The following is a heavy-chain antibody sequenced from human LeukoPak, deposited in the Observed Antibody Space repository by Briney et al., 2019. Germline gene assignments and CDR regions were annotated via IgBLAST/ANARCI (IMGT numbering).Heavy chain of an antibody. Sequence: SVKVSCKSSGGTFSSYAISWVRQAPGQGLEWMGRIIPILGIANYAQKFPGRVTITADKSTSTAYMELSSLRSEDTAVYYCARAKYSGSYYDLDYWGQGTLVTVSS. V-gene: IGHV1-69*04. J-gene: IGHJ4*02. CDR2: IIPILGIA. D-gene: IGHD1-26*01. CDR1: GGTFSSYA. CDR3: ARAKYSGSYYDLDY.